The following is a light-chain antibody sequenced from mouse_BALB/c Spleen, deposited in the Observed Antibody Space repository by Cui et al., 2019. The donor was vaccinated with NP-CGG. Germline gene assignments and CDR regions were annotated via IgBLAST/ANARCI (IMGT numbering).Light chain of an antibody. CDR1: TGAVTTSNY. V-gene: IGLV1*01. J-gene: IGLJ1*01. CDR2: GTN. CDR3: ALWYSNHWV. Sequence: AVVTQESVFTTSPGETVTLTCRSSTGAVTTSNYANWVQEKPDYLFTGLIGGTNNRAPGVPARFSGSLIGDKAALTITGAQTEDEAIYFCALWYSNHWVFGGGTKLTVL.